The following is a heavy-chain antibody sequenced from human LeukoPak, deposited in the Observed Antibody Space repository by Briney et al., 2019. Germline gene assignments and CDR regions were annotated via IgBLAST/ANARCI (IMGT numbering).Heavy chain of an antibody. V-gene: IGHV4-34*01. CDR2: INHSGST. CDR1: GXSFSGYY. D-gene: IGHD3-10*01. Sequence: SETLSLXCAVXGXSFSGYYWSWIRQPPGKGLEWIGEINHSGSTNYNPSLKSRVTISVDTSKNQFSLKLSSVTAADTAVYYCARGSVRFGESEVDYWGQGTLVTVSS. CDR3: ARGSVRFGESEVDY. J-gene: IGHJ4*02.